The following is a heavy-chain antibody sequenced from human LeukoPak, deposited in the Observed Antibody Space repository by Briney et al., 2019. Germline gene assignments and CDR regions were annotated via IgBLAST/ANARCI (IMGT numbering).Heavy chain of an antibody. CDR3: ARSRIQYGSEDTFDI. V-gene: IGHV1-69*01. CDR1: GGTFSSYA. D-gene: IGHD3-10*01. Sequence: SVKVSCKASGGTFSSYAISWVRQAPGQGLEWMGGIIPIFGTANYAQKFQGRVTITADESTSTAYMELSSLRSEDTAVYYCARSRIQYGSEDTFDIWGQGTMVTVSS. J-gene: IGHJ3*02. CDR2: IIPIFGTA.